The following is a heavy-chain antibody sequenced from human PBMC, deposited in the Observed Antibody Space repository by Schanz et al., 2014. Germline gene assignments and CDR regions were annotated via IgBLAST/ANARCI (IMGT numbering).Heavy chain of an antibody. CDR3: ARGGFWGSYYGLFDY. CDR2: IYYGGDA. J-gene: IGHJ4*02. V-gene: IGHV4-59*08. Sequence: QVQLQESGPGLVKPSETLSLTCTVAGYSVSHDHWSWIRQPPGKGLEYIGYIYYGGDANYNPSLGSRVTFSLDPSKTQFPRNRSSVTAADTAVYYCARGGFWGSYYGLFDYWGQGALVTVSS. CDR1: GYSVSHDH. D-gene: IGHD1-26*01.